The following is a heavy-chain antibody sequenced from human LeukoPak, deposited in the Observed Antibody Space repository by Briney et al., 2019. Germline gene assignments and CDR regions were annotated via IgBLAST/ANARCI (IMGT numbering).Heavy chain of an antibody. CDR2: INPNSGDT. J-gene: IGHJ4*02. Sequence: ASVKVSCKASGYTFTGYHMHWVRQVPGQGLEWMGRINPNSGDTNYAQKFQGRVTMTRDTSISTAYMELSRLRSDDTAVYYCARDYCSSTSCLFDYWGQGTLVTVSS. D-gene: IGHD2-2*01. CDR3: ARDYCSSTSCLFDY. CDR1: GYTFTGYH. V-gene: IGHV1-2*06.